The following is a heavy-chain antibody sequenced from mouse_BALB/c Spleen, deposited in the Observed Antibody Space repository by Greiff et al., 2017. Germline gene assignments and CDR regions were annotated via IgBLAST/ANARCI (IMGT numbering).Heavy chain of an antibody. D-gene: IGHD2-3*01. Sequence: QVQLQESGPGLVAPSQSLSITCTVSGFSLTGYGVNWVRQPPGKGLEWLGMIWGDGSTDYNSALKSRLSISKDNSKSQVFLKMNSLQTDDTARYYGARADDGYFLFDYWGQGTTLTVSS. CDR1: GFSLTGYG. V-gene: IGHV2-6-7*01. J-gene: IGHJ2*01. CDR3: ARADDGYFLFDY. CDR2: IWGDGST.